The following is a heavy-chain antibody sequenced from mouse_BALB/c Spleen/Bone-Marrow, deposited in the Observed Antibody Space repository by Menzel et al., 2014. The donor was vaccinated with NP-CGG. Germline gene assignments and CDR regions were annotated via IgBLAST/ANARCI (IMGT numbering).Heavy chain of an antibody. V-gene: IGHV2-6-7*01. CDR3: AKNYYNSSCYFDY. Sequence: VQVVESGPGLVAPSQSLSITCTVSGFSLTDYGVNWVRQPPGKGLEWLGMIWGDGRTDYNSALKSRLSISKDNSKSQVFLKMDRLQTGDTTTYYCAKNYYNSSCYFDYWGQDSALTVSS. CDR2: IWGDGRT. D-gene: IGHD1-1*01. J-gene: IGHJ2*01. CDR1: GFSLTDYG.